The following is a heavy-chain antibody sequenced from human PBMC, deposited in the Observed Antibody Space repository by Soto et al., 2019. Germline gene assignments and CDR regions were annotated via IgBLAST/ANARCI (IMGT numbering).Heavy chain of an antibody. CDR3: ARGDYYDIHDY. D-gene: IGHD3-22*01. CDR1: GYTFTGYA. J-gene: IGHJ4*02. Sequence: QVQLVQSGAEVKKPGASVKVSCKASGYTFTGYAIHWVRQAPGQRLEWMRWINAGNGNTKYSQKFQGRVTITRDTSASTAYMELSSLRSEDTAVYYCARGDYYDIHDYWGQGTLVTVSS. CDR2: INAGNGNT. V-gene: IGHV1-3*01.